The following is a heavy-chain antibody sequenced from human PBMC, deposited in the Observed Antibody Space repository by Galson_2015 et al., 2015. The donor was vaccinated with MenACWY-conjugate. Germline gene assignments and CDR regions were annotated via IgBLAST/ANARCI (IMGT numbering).Heavy chain of an antibody. CDR1: GFTFSDYT. J-gene: IGHJ3*02. CDR2: ITGGGGTT. D-gene: IGHD3-16*02. V-gene: IGHV3-23*01. CDR3: AKGVRSRHTYGAFDI. Sequence: SLRLSCAPSGFTFSDYTMGWVRQAPGKGLEWVSTITGGGGTTYYADSVKGRFSTSRDNSKNTLNVQMNSLRVEDTAVYYCAKGVRSRHTYGAFDIWGQGTMVTVSS.